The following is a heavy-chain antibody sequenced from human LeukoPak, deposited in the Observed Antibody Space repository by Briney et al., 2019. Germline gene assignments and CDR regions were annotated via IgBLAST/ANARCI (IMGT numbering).Heavy chain of an antibody. D-gene: IGHD3-22*01. CDR2: IYPGDSDT. CDR1: GDSFTSYW. J-gene: IGHJ4*02. V-gene: IGHV5-51*01. Sequence: GESLKISCKGSGDSFTSYWIGWVRQMPGKGLEWMGIIYPGDSDTRYSPSFQGQVTISADKSISTAYLQWSSLKASDTAMYYCARRPTYYYDSSGREFDYWGQGTLVTVSS. CDR3: ARRPTYYYDSSGREFDY.